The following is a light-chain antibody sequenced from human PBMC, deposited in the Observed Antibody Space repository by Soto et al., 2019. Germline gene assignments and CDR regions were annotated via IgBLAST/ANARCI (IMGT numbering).Light chain of an antibody. CDR2: DAT. Sequence: DIQMTQSPSPLSGSVGDRVTITCRASQTISSWLAWYQQKPGKAPKLMIHDATSLESGVPSRFSGSGSGTEFTLTISSLQPDDVATYYCQQYNSYPWTLGQGTKVDI. J-gene: IGKJ1*01. CDR3: QQYNSYPWT. CDR1: QTISSW. V-gene: IGKV1-5*01.